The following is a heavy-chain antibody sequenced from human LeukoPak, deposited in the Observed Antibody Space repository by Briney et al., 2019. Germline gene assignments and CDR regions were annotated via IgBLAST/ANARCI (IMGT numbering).Heavy chain of an antibody. CDR2: INPNSGGT. CDR3: ARDAIVRDYSNSDY. Sequence: GASVKVSRKASGYTFTGYYIHWVRQAPGQGLEWMGWINPNSGGTNYAQKFQGRVTMTRDTSISTAYMELSRLTSDDTAVYYCARDAIVRDYSNSDYWGQGTLVTVSS. CDR1: GYTFTGYY. J-gene: IGHJ4*02. D-gene: IGHD4-11*01. V-gene: IGHV1-2*02.